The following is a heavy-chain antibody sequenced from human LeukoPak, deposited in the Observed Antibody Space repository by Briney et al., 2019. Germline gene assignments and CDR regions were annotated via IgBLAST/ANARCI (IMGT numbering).Heavy chain of an antibody. V-gene: IGHV3-74*01. D-gene: IGHD3-9*01. J-gene: IGHJ5*02. CDR3: ARDSPLRYFDWALYNWFDP. CDR1: GFTFSSYW. Sequence: GGSLRLSCAASGFTFSSYWMHWVRQAPGKGRLWVSRIKSDGSSTSYADSVKGRFTISRDNAKNTLYLQMNSLRAEDTAVYYCARDSPLRYFDWALYNWFDPWGQGTLVTVSS. CDR2: IKSDGSST.